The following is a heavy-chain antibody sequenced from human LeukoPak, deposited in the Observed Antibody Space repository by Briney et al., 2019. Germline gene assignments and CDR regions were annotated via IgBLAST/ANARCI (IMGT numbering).Heavy chain of an antibody. CDR3: ARDLAGYSYGSHWFDP. J-gene: IGHJ5*02. CDR2: INPNSGGT. Sequence: GASVKVSCTASGYTFTGYYMHWVRQAPGQGLEWMGWINPNSGGTNYAQKFQGRVTMTRDTSISTAYMELSRLRSEDTAVYYCARDLAGYSYGSHWFDPWGQGTLVTVSS. CDR1: GYTFTGYY. D-gene: IGHD5-18*01. V-gene: IGHV1-2*02.